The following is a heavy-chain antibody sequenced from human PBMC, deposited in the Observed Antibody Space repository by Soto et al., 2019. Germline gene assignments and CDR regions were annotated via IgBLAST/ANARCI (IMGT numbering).Heavy chain of an antibody. CDR1: GGSISSGNYY. D-gene: IGHD3-10*01. J-gene: IGHJ4*02. Sequence: QVQLQESGPGLVKPSQTLSLTCTVSGGSISSGNYYWSWIRQPPGKGLEWTGYIYYSGSTYYNPCLKSRVTISVDSSKNQFSLKLSSVTAADTAVYYCASQWFGEFLENYWGQGTLVTVSS. V-gene: IGHV4-30-4*01. CDR2: IYYSGST. CDR3: ASQWFGEFLENY.